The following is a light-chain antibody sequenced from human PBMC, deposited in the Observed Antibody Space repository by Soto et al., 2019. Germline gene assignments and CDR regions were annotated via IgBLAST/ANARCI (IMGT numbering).Light chain of an antibody. Sequence: EIVLTQSPGTLSLSPGERATHSCRASQSVSSSYLAWYQQKPGRAPRLLIYGASSRATGIPDRFSGSGSGTDFTLTISRLEPEDFAVYYCQQYGSSPWTFGQGTKVDIK. CDR2: GAS. V-gene: IGKV3-20*01. J-gene: IGKJ1*01. CDR1: QSVSSSY. CDR3: QQYGSSPWT.